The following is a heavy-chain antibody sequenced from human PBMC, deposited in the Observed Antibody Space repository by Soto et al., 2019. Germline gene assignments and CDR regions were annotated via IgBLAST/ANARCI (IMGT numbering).Heavy chain of an antibody. V-gene: IGHV3-73*01. D-gene: IGHD3-3*01. CDR3: TFGFYDFWSGYTQVMSHYYYMDV. Sequence: GGSLRLSCAASGFTFSGSAMHWVRQASGKGLEWVGRIRSKANSYATAYAASVKGRFTISRDDSKNTAYLQMNSLKTEDTAVYYCTFGFYDFWSGYTQVMSHYYYMDVWGKGTTVTVSS. CDR2: IRSKANSYAT. J-gene: IGHJ6*03. CDR1: GFTFSGSA.